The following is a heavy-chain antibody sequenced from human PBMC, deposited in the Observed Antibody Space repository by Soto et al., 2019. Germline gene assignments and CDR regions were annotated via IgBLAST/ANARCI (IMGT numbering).Heavy chain of an antibody. V-gene: IGHV3-30-3*01. CDR3: ASERLAVLRGVLDY. CDR1: GFTFSTYA. CDR2: ISSDGSNK. Sequence: QVQLVESGGGVVQPGRSLRLSCAASGFTFSTYAMHWVRQAPGMGLEWVAFISSDGSNKYYADSVKGRFTISRDNSKNTLYLQMNSLRAEDTAVYYCASERLAVLRGVLDYWGQGTLVTVSP. J-gene: IGHJ4*02. D-gene: IGHD2-8*02.